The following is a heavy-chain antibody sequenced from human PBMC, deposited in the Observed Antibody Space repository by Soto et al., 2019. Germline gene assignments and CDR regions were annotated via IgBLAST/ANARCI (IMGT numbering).Heavy chain of an antibody. CDR2: ISAYNGDT. J-gene: IGHJ5*02. D-gene: IGHD6-6*01. CDR1: GYTFTSFG. CDR3: ARDQEYSTSGLYWFDL. Sequence: GASVKVSCKASGYTFTSFGMTWVRQARGQDLEWMGWISAYNGDTNYAPRLQGRVTMTTDTSTSTVYMELKNLKSDDTAVYYCARDQEYSTSGLYWFDLWGQGTLVTVSS. V-gene: IGHV1-18*04.